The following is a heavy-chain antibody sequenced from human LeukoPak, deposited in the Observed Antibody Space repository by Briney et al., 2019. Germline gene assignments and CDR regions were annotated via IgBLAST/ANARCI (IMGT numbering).Heavy chain of an antibody. Sequence: SETLSLTCTVSGGSIYYYYWSCIRQHPGKGLGWIGYIDYSGSTNYNPSLKSRVTISVDTSRNQISLKLNSVTAADTAVYYCARRDYGSGSYGYWSQGTLVTAYS. CDR1: GGSIYYYY. D-gene: IGHD3-10*01. CDR2: IDYSGST. CDR3: ARRDYGSGSYGY. J-gene: IGHJ4*02. V-gene: IGHV4-59*08.